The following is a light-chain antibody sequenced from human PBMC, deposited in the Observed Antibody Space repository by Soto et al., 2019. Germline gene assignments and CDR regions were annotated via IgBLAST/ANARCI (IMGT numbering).Light chain of an antibody. V-gene: IGKV2-30*01. CDR2: LVS. J-gene: IGKJ2*01. CDR1: QSLRYSDGNTY. Sequence: DVVMTQSPLSLPVTLGQPASISCKSRQSLRYSDGNTYLNWLQHRPGQSPRRLLDLVSNRDAGGPDGVSGSKSCTDFTLKISRVEADAVGIYYCMQASHRQDTVGQGTKLEIK. CDR3: MQASHRQDT.